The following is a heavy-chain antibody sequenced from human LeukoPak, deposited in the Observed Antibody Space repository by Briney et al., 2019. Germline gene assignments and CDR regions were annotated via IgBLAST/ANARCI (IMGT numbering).Heavy chain of an antibody. J-gene: IGHJ3*02. D-gene: IGHD6-13*01. CDR1: GGSFSGYY. V-gene: IGHV4-34*01. CDR3: ARDLAAAGIWGDAFDI. CDR2: INHSGST. Sequence: SETLSLTCAVYGGSFSGYYWSWIRQPPGKGLEWIGEINHSGSTNYNPSLKSRVTISVDTSKNQFSLKLSSVTAADTAVYYCARDLAAAGIWGDAFDIWGQGIMVTVSS.